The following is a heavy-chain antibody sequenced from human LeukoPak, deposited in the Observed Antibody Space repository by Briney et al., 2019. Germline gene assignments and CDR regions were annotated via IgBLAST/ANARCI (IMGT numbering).Heavy chain of an antibody. CDR1: GGTFSSYA. J-gene: IGHJ4*02. V-gene: IGHV1-69*04. CDR2: IIPILGIA. Sequence: ASVKVSCKASGGTFSSYAISWVRQAPGQGLEWMGRIIPILGIANYAQKFQGRVTITADKSTSTAYMELSSLRSEDTAVYYCARDTDGIVGAYFDYWGQGTLVTVSS. D-gene: IGHD1-26*01. CDR3: ARDTDGIVGAYFDY.